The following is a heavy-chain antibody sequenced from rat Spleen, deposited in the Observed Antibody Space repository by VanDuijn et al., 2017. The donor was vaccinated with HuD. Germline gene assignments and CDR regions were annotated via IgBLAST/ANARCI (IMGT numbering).Heavy chain of an antibody. CDR1: GFTFSNYY. D-gene: IGHD2-1*01. CDR3: ARTTYDYFDY. J-gene: IGHJ2*01. V-gene: IGHV5-25*01. CDR2: ITSNGGNT. Sequence: EVQLVESGGGLVQPGRSLKLSCAASGFTFSNYYMVWVRQAPTEGLEWVATITSNGGNTYYPDSVKGRFTISRDNTKSILYLQMNSLRSEDTAAYYCARTTYDYFDYWGQGVMVTVSS.